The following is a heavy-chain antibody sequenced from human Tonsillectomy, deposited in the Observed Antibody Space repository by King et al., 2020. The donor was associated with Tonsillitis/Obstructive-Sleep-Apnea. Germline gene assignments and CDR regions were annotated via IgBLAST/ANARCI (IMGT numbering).Heavy chain of an antibody. D-gene: IGHD4-23*01. CDR2: ISYDGSNK. J-gene: IGHJ6*02. Sequence: VQLVESGGGVVQPGRSLRLSCAASGFTFSSYGMHWVRQAPGKGLEWVAVISYDGSNKYYADSVKGRFTISRDNSKNTLYLQMNSLRAEDTAVYYCAKDPSTVVTPSYYYGMDVWGQGTTVTVSS. CDR3: AKDPSTVVTPSYYYGMDV. V-gene: IGHV3-30*18. CDR1: GFTFSSYG.